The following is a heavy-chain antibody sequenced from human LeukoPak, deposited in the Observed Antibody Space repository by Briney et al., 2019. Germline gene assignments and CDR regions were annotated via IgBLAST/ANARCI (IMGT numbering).Heavy chain of an antibody. V-gene: IGHV1-18*01. D-gene: IGHD3-10*01. CDR1: GYTFTNYG. CDR3: ARVPYYYGSGSRRNWFDP. CDR2: ISDYNGNT. J-gene: IGHJ5*02. Sequence: ASVSVSCKASGYTFTNYGISWVRQAPGQGLEWMGWISDYNGNTNYAQKLQGRVTMTTDPTTSTAYMELRSLRSDDTAVYYCARVPYYYGSGSRRNWFDPWGQGTLVTVSS.